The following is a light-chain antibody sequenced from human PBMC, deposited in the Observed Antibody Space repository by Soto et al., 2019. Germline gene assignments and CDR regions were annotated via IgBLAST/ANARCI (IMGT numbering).Light chain of an antibody. CDR3: MQALQTPWT. V-gene: IGKV2-28*01. Sequence: DIVMTQSPLSLPVTPGEPASISCRSSQSLLHSNGYNYLDWYLQKPGQSPQLLIYLGSNRASGVHDRVSGSGSGADFTLKISRVEAGDVGVYYCMQALQTPWTFSKGTKVEIK. CDR1: QSLLHSNGYNY. J-gene: IGKJ1*01. CDR2: LGS.